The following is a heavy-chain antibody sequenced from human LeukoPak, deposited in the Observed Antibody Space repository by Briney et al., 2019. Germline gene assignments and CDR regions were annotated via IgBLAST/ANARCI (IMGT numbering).Heavy chain of an antibody. CDR3: AKVIAVAGVFDY. D-gene: IGHD6-19*01. CDR2: IDSSGGYM. V-gene: IGHV3-21*04. Sequence: GGSLRLSCEASGFTFNTYSMNWARQAAGKGLEWVSSIDSSGGYMFYADSVKGRFTISRDNSKNTLYLQMNSLRAEDTAVYYCAKVIAVAGVFDYWGHGTLVTVSS. CDR1: GFTFNTYS. J-gene: IGHJ4*01.